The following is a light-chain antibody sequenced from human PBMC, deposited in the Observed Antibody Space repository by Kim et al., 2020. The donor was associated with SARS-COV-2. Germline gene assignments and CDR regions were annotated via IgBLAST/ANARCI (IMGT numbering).Light chain of an antibody. CDR3: QQYNNFRT. CDR1: QSVSTN. CDR2: GAS. J-gene: IGKJ1*01. Sequence: SVSPGERAPLSCRASQSVSTNLVWYQQKPGQAPRLLIYGASTRATGIPARFSGSGSGTEFTLTISSLQSEDFAVYYCQQYNNFRTFGQGTKVDIK. V-gene: IGKV3-15*01.